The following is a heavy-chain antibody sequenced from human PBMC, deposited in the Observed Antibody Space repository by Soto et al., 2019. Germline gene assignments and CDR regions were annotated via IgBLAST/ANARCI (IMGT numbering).Heavy chain of an antibody. CDR2: IWYDGSNK. J-gene: IGHJ6*02. CDR1: GFTFSSYG. V-gene: IGHV3-33*01. Sequence: PGGSLRLSCAASGFTFSSYGMHWVRQAPGKGLEWVAVIWYDGSNKYYADSVKGRFTISRDNSKNTLYLQMNSLRAEDTAVYYCARDSDYYGSGSYWLDGMDVWGQGTTVTVSS. D-gene: IGHD3-10*01. CDR3: ARDSDYYGSGSYWLDGMDV.